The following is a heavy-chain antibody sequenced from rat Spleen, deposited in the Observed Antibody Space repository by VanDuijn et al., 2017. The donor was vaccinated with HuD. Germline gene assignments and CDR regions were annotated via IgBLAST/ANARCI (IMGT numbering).Heavy chain of an antibody. Sequence: EVQLVESGGGLVQPGRSLKFSCAASGFTFSDYAMAWVRQAPKKGLEWVATIIYDGSSTYYRDSVKGRFTISRDNAKSTLYLQMDSLRSEDTATYYCGRHGDYYGIYPFDYWGQGVMVTVSS. V-gene: IGHV5-17*01. CDR1: GFTFSDYA. J-gene: IGHJ2*01. CDR2: IIYDGSST. D-gene: IGHD1-8*01. CDR3: GRHGDYYGIYPFDY.